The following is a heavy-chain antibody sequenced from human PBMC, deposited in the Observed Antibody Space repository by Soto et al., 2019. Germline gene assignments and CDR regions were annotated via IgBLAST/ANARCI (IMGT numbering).Heavy chain of an antibody. D-gene: IGHD3-10*01. CDR1: GFTFGDYA. V-gene: IGHV3-49*03. CDR2: IRSKAYGGTT. Sequence: GGSLRLSCTASGFTFGDYAMSWFRQAPGKGLEWVGFIRSKAYGGTTEYAASVKGRFTISRDDSKSIAYLQMNSLKTEDTAVYYCTTYRGVIFYFDYWGQGTLVTVSS. J-gene: IGHJ4*02. CDR3: TTYRGVIFYFDY.